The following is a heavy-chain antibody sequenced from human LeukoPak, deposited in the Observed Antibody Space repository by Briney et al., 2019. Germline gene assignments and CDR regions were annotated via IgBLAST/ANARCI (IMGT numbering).Heavy chain of an antibody. CDR3: TVIPAASETYYYYGMDV. CDR1: GFSFSSYD. Sequence: PGGSLRLSCAASGFSFSSYDMHWVRQAPGKGLEWAAVISSDGSNKYYADSVKGRFTISRDNSKNTLFLQMNSLRAEDTAVYCCTVIPAASETYYYYGMDVWGQGTTVTVSS. V-gene: IGHV3-30*03. CDR2: ISSDGSNK. J-gene: IGHJ6*02. D-gene: IGHD2-2*01.